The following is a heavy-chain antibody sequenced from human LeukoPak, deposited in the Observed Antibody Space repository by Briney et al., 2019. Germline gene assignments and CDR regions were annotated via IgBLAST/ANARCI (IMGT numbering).Heavy chain of an antibody. CDR3: AKVRFGVTARYYFDY. J-gene: IGHJ4*02. Sequence: GGSLRLSCAASGFTFSSYAMSWVRQAPGKGLEWISVISGSGGSTYYADSVKGRFTISRDNSKNTLYLQMNSLRAEDTAVYYCAKVRFGVTARYYFDYWGQGTLVTVSS. V-gene: IGHV3-23*01. CDR1: GFTFSSYA. CDR2: ISGSGGST. D-gene: IGHD3-10*01.